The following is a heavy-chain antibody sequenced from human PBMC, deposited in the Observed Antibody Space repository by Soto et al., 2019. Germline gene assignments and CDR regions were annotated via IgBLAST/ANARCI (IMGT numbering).Heavy chain of an antibody. J-gene: IGHJ4*02. CDR3: AREGLGYCSSTSCKYFDY. CDR2: IIPIFGTA. CDR1: GGTFSSYA. D-gene: IGHD2-2*01. Sequence: SVQVSCQASGGTFSSYAISWVRQAPGQGLEWMGGIIPIFGTANYAQKFQGRVTITADESTSTAYMELSSLRSEDTAVYYCAREGLGYCSSTSCKYFDYWGQGTLVTVSS. V-gene: IGHV1-69*13.